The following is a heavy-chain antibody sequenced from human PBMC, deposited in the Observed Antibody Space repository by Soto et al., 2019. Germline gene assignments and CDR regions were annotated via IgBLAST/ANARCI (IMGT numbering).Heavy chain of an antibody. V-gene: IGHV4-59*11. CDR1: GGSINNHY. Sequence: QVHLQESGPGLVKPSETLSLTCTVSGGSINNHYWSWIRQPTGNGLEWIGYIYYTGSTNYNPSLKSRVTMSVDTSKNQFSLNLTSLTAADTAIYYCARANWYSEYWGQGTLVTVSS. CDR2: IYYTGST. CDR3: ARANWYSEY. D-gene: IGHD7-27*01. J-gene: IGHJ4*02.